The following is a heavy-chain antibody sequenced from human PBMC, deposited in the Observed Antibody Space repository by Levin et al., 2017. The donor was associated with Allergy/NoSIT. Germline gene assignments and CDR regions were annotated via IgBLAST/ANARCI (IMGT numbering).Heavy chain of an antibody. V-gene: IGHV3-21*06. CDR1: GLTFNAYS. CDR3: ASDLPAATS. D-gene: IGHD2-2*01. CDR2: ISSTSSDI. Sequence: GGSLRLSCAASGLTFNAYSMSWVRQAPGRGLEWISFISSTSSDIYYADSVKGRFTISRDNSKNSLYLQMNSLRAEDTAVYYCASDLPAATSWGQGTLVTVSS. J-gene: IGHJ4*02.